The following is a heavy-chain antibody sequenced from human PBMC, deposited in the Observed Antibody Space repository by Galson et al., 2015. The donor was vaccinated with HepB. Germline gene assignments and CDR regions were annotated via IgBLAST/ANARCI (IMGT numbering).Heavy chain of an antibody. Sequence: LRLSCAATGFTFSSYAMHWVRQAPGKGLEWVAVISYDGSNKYYADSVKGRFTISRDNSKNTLYLQMNSLRAEDTAVYYCARDYASSWYFNHYYGMDVWGQGTTVTVSS. V-gene: IGHV3-30*04. CDR2: ISYDGSNK. CDR3: ARDYASSWYFNHYYGMDV. CDR1: GFTFSSYA. D-gene: IGHD6-13*01. J-gene: IGHJ6*02.